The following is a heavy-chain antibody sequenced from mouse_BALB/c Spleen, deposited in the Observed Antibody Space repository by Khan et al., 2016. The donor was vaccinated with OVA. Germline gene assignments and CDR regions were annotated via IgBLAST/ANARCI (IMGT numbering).Heavy chain of an antibody. D-gene: IGHD1-1*01. CDR1: GYSITSGYA. J-gene: IGHJ2*01. CDR3: ARGNYYGYYFDY. Sequence: EVQLQESGPGLVKPSQSLSLTCTVTGYSITSGYAWNWIRQFPGNKLEWMGYISYGGVTSYNPSLKSRISITRDTSKNQFFLQLNSLTTEDTATYYCARGNYYGYYFDYWGQGTTLTVSS. CDR2: ISYGGVT. V-gene: IGHV3-2*02.